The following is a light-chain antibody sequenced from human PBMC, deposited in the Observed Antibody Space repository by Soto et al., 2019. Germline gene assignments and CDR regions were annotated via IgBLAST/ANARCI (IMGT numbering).Light chain of an antibody. J-gene: IGKJ4*01. CDR3: EPTNICTLLI. CDR1: QSVSSY. V-gene: IGKV3-11*01. Sequence: EIVLTQSPATLSLSPRERATLSCRASQSVSSYLAWYQQKTGQAPRLLIYDASNRATRIPARFSGSGSGTDFTLTISSLELDVFVVYYWEPTNICTLLILGG. CDR2: DAS.